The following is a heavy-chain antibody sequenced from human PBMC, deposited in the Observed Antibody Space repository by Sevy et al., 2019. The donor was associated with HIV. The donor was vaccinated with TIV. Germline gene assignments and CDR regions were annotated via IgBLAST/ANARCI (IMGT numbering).Heavy chain of an antibody. CDR1: GGSISRSSYY. CDR3: ATPRGSDWYEGTGGYFDL. V-gene: IGHV4-39*01. D-gene: IGHD6-19*01. J-gene: IGHJ2*01. Sequence: SETLSLTCTVSGGSISRSSYYWGWIRQPPGKGLEWIGSIYSTGRTSYNPSLKSRVTLSADTSKNQFSLKLDSVSAADTAVYYCATPRGSDWYEGTGGYFDLWGRGALVTVSS. CDR2: IYSTGRT.